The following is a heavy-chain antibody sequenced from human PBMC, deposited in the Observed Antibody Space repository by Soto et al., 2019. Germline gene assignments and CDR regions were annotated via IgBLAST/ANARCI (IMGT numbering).Heavy chain of an antibody. V-gene: IGHV6-1*01. CDR2: TYYRSKWNY. Sequence: QVQLKQSGPGLVKPSQTLSLTCAISGDSVSSNTAAWNWIRQSPSRGLEWLGRTYYRSKWNYHYAVSVNSRITINPETSTNQFSLQLISVTPEDTAVYFCARQYSTSSDYYGLDVWDQGTTVTVSS. D-gene: IGHD6-6*01. J-gene: IGHJ6*02. CDR3: ARQYSTSSDYYGLDV. CDR1: GDSVSSNTAA.